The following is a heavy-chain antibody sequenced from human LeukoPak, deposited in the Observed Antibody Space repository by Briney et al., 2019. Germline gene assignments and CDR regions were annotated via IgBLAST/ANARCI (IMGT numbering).Heavy chain of an antibody. Sequence: SEALSLTCGVSGGSISSTNWWSWVRQPPGKGLEWIGSFYYSGTTYYNPSLKSRVTISVDTSKNQFPLKLNSVTAADTAVYYCARRRGYGLDYWGQGTLVTVSS. J-gene: IGHJ4*02. CDR2: FYYSGTT. V-gene: IGHV4-39*01. CDR1: GGSISSTNW. D-gene: IGHD2-15*01. CDR3: ARRRGYGLDY.